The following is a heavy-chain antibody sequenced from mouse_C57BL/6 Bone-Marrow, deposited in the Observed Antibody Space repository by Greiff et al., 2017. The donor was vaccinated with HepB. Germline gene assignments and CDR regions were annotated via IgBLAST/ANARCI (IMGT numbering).Heavy chain of an antibody. CDR3: AGRQLRPNYYAMDY. Sequence: VQGVESGPALVKPGASVKLSCKASGYAFSSSWMNWVKQRPGKGLEWIGRIYPGDGDTNYNGKFKGKATLTADKSSSTAYMQLSSLTSEDSAVYCWAGRQLRPNYYAMDYWGQGTSVTVSS. D-gene: IGHD3-2*02. CDR2: IYPGDGDT. CDR1: GYAFSSSW. V-gene: IGHV1-82*01. J-gene: IGHJ4*01.